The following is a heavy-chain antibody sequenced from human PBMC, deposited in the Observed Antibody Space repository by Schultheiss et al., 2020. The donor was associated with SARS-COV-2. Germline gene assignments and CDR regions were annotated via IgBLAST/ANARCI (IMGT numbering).Heavy chain of an antibody. CDR2: IASGSTYI. Sequence: GGSLRLSCAASGFTFSSYSMHWVRQAPGKGLEWVSSIASGSTYIYYADSMKGRFTISRDNAKNSLYLQMNSLRAEDTAVYRCARGWYSCAFDIWGQGTKVTVSS. J-gene: IGHJ3*02. CDR1: GFTFSSYS. CDR3: ARGWYSCAFDI. D-gene: IGHD1-14*01. V-gene: IGHV3-21*01.